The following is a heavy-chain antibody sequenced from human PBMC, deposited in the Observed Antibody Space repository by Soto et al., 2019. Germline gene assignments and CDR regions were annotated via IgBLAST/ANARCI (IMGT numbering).Heavy chain of an antibody. CDR1: GGTFSSYA. CDR2: IIPSGGST. V-gene: IGHV1-69*10. D-gene: IGHD3-22*01. Sequence: SVKVSCKASGGTFSSYASSWVRQAPGQGLEWMGVIIPSGGSTNYAQKFQGRVTMTRDTSTSTVYRELSSLRSEDTVVYYCARAGYSSGYDGFSDYWGQGTLVTVSS. J-gene: IGHJ4*02. CDR3: ARAGYSSGYDGFSDY.